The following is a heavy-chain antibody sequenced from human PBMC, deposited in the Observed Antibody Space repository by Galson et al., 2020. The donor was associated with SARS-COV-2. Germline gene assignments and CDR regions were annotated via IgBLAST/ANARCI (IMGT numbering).Heavy chain of an antibody. CDR3: ARMGFGEFPHPYFDY. Sequence: GESLKISCAASGFTFSSYNMNWVRQAPGKGLEWVSFITSSSTTYYADSVKGRFTISRDNSKNTLYLQMNSLRAEDTAVYYCARMGFGEFPHPYFDYWGQGTLVTVSS. J-gene: IGHJ4*02. CDR1: GFTFSSYN. V-gene: IGHV3-48*01. CDR2: ITSSSTT. D-gene: IGHD3-10*01.